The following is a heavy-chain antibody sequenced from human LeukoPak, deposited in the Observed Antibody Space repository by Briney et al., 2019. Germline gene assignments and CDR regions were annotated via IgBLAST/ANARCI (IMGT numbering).Heavy chain of an antibody. D-gene: IGHD7-27*01. V-gene: IGHV4-39*07. J-gene: IGHJ4*02. CDR3: GRALGIFDY. CDR2: IYCSGST. Sequence: SETLSLTCTVSGGSISSSSYYWGWIRQPPGKGLEWIGSIYCSGSTYYNPSLKSRVTISVDTSKNQFSLKLSSVTAADTAVYYCGRALGIFDYWGQGTLVTVSS. CDR1: GGSISSSSYY.